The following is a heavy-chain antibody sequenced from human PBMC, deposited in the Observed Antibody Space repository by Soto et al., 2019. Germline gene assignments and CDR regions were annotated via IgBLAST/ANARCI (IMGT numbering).Heavy chain of an antibody. CDR3: ARVGPAAAGSSYYYYGMDV. V-gene: IGHV3-30-3*01. Sequence: GGSLRLSCAASGFTFSSYAMHWVRQAPGKGLEWVAVISYDGSNKYYADSVKGRSTISRDNSKNTLYLQMNSLRAEDTAVYYCARVGPAAAGSSYYYYGMDVWGHGTTVTVSS. J-gene: IGHJ6*02. CDR1: GFTFSSYA. CDR2: ISYDGSNK. D-gene: IGHD6-13*01.